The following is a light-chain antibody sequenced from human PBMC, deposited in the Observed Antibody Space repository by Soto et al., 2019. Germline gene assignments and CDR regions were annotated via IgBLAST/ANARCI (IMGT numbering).Light chain of an antibody. V-gene: IGKV1-5*03. J-gene: IGKJ1*01. CDR2: KAS. CDR1: KSVGSW. CDR3: QQYGSSSPWT. Sequence: DIQMTQSPSTLSASVGDRVTITCRASKSVGSWLAWYQQKPGKAPKLLIYKASSLESWVPSRFSGSGSGTEFSLTISSLQPDDFASYHCQQYGSSSPWTFGQGTKVEIK.